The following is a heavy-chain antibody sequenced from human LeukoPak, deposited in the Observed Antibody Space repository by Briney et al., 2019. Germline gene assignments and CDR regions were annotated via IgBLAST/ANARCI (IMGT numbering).Heavy chain of an antibody. CDR1: GGSISSSSYY. CDR3: ARYSGYDKYYFDY. V-gene: IGHV4-39*07. J-gene: IGHJ4*02. D-gene: IGHD5-12*01. CDR2: IYYSGST. Sequence: SETLSLTCTVSGGSISSSSYYWGWIRQPPGKGLEWIGSIYYSGSTYYNPSLKSRVTISVDTSKNQFSLKLSSVTAADTAVYYCARYSGYDKYYFDYWGQGTLVTVSS.